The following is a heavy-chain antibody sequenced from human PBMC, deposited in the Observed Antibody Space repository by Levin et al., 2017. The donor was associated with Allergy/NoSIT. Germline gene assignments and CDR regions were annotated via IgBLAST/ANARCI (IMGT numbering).Heavy chain of an antibody. CDR1: GGSISSYY. CDR3: ARYPATTSFDY. J-gene: IGHJ4*02. V-gene: IGHV4-59*01. D-gene: IGHD5-12*01. Sequence: SETLSLTCTVSGGSISSYYWSWIRQPPGKGLEWIGYSYYNGITNYNPSLKSRVTISVDTSKNQFSLKLSSVTAADTAVYYCARYPATTSFDYWGQGTLVTVSS. CDR2: SYYNGIT.